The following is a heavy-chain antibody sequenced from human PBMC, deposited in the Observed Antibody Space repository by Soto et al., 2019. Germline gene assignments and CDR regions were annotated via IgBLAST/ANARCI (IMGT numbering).Heavy chain of an antibody. CDR2: IYYSGST. D-gene: IGHD5-18*01. CDR1: GGSISRSSYY. CDR3: AREWSYGGYYFDY. Sequence: SETLSLTCTVSGGSISRSSYYWGWIRQPPGKGLEWIGSIYYSGSTYYNPSLKSRVTISVDTSKNQFSLKLSSVTAADTAVYYCAREWSYGGYYFDYWGQGTLVTVSS. V-gene: IGHV4-39*07. J-gene: IGHJ4*02.